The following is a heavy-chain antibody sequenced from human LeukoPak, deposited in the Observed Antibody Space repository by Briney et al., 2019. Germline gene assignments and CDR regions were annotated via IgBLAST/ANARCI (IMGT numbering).Heavy chain of an antibody. J-gene: IGHJ5*02. Sequence: GGSLRLSCEASGFAFSNYGMHWVRQAPGKGLESVAVIWYDGGSKKYYADSVKGRFTISRDNSKNTLYLQMNSLRAEDTAVYYCARVSGYYESSGYYQDNWFDPWGQGTLVTVSS. CDR3: ARVSGYYESSGYYQDNWFDP. CDR1: GFAFSNYG. V-gene: IGHV3-33*01. CDR2: IWYDGGSKK. D-gene: IGHD3-22*01.